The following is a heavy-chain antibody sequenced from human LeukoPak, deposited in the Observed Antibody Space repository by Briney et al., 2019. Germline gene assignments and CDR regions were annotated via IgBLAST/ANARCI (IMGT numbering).Heavy chain of an antibody. CDR1: GGSFSGYY. CDR3: ARGRPYYDFWSGYQTLFDY. D-gene: IGHD3-3*01. V-gene: IGHV4-34*01. CDR2: INHSGST. Sequence: SETLSLTCAVYGGSFSGYYWSWIRQPPGKGLEWSGEINHSGSTNYNPSLKSRVTISVDTSKNQFSLKLSSVTAADTAVYYCARGRPYYDFWSGYQTLFDYRGQGTLVTVSS. J-gene: IGHJ4*02.